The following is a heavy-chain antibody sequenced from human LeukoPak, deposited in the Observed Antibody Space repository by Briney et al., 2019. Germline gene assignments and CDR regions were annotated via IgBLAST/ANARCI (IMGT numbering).Heavy chain of an antibody. D-gene: IGHD3-10*01. CDR3: ARGPGIWFGELLGQYYFDY. Sequence: ASVKVSCKASGYTFTGYYMHWVRQAPGQGLEWMGIINPSGGSTSYAQKFQGRVTMTRDTSTSTVYMELSSLRSEDTAVYYCARGPGIWFGELLGQYYFDYWGQGTLVTVSS. CDR1: GYTFTGYY. CDR2: INPSGGST. V-gene: IGHV1-46*01. J-gene: IGHJ4*02.